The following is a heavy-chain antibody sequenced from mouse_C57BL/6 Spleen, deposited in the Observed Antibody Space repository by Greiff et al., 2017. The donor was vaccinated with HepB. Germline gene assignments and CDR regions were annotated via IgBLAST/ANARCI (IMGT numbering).Heavy chain of an antibody. J-gene: IGHJ1*03. V-gene: IGHV5-9-1*02. CDR2: ISSGGDYI. D-gene: IGHD1-1*01. Sequence: EVQGVESGEGLVKPGGSLKLSCAASGFTFSSYAMSWVRQTPEKRLEWVAYISSGGDYIYYADTVKGRFTISRDNARNTLYLQMSSLKSEDTAMYYCTRAPYYYGSKYFDVWGTGTTVTVSS. CDR1: GFTFSSYA. CDR3: TRAPYYYGSKYFDV.